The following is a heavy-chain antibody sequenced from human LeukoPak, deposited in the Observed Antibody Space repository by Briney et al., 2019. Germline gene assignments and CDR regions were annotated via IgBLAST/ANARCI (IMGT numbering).Heavy chain of an antibody. CDR3: ARVSAANYYYYMDV. Sequence: SEALSLTCTVSGGSIRSTSYYWGWIRQPPGKGLEWIGSIYYSGSTNYNPSLKSRVAISVDTSKNQFSLNLSSVTAADTAVYYCARVSAANYYYYMDVWGKGTTVTISS. CDR1: GGSIRSTSYY. CDR2: IYYSGST. D-gene: IGHD2-15*01. J-gene: IGHJ6*03. V-gene: IGHV4-39*07.